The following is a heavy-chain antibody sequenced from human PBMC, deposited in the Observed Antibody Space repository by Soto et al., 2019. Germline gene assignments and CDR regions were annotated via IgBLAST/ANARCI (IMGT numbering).Heavy chain of an antibody. V-gene: IGHV3-23*01. CDR2: ISGSGGST. Sequence: EVQLLESGGGLVQPGGSLRLSCAASGFTFSSYAMSWVRQAPGKGLEWVSAISGSGGSTYYADSVKGRFTNSRDNSKNTLEMQMNSLRSEGTAVYYCGNDFSLFDYWGQGTLVTVSS. CDR3: GNDFSLFDY. CDR1: GFTFSSYA. D-gene: IGHD2-2*01. J-gene: IGHJ4*02.